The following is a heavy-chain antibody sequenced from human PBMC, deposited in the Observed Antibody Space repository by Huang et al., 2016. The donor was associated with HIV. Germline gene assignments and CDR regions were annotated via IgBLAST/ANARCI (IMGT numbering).Heavy chain of an antibody. V-gene: IGHV4-34*01. CDR2: INHIGKT. CDR3: AREKAADSAWYGVYYFDY. D-gene: IGHD6-19*01. Sequence: QVQLRQWGAGLVKPSETLSLTCAVYGGSFSGYYWTWIRQAPGRGLEWIGEINHIGKTKEQPSLKSRVTISKDTAKNQFSLQLTSVSAADTGVYFCAREKAADSAWYGVYYFDYWGEGALVTVTS. CDR1: GGSFSGYY. J-gene: IGHJ4*02.